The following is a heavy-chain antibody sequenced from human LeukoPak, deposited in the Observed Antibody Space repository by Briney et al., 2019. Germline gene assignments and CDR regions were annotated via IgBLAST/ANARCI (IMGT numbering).Heavy chain of an antibody. Sequence: GASVKVSCKASGYTFTGYYMHWVRQAPGQGLEWMGWINPNSGGTNYAQKFQGRVTMTRDTSISTAYMELSRLRSDDTAVYYCARDLPHTIFGVVIKYYYYMDVWGKGTTVTVSS. V-gene: IGHV1-2*02. CDR1: GYTFTGYY. CDR2: INPNSGGT. D-gene: IGHD3-3*01. CDR3: ARDLPHTIFGVVIKYYYYMDV. J-gene: IGHJ6*03.